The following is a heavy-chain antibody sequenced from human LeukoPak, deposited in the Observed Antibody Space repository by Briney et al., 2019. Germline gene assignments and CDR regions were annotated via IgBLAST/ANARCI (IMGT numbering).Heavy chain of an antibody. D-gene: IGHD3-9*01. CDR1: GFKFNNYA. Sequence: GGSLRLSCVASGFKFNNYAMHWVRQAPGKGLDWVAVISFDGSNRIFADSVKGRFTISRDNSKNTMYLEMDSLTSEDTAVYYCARGEVTDILTGYFDYWGQGTLVTVSS. CDR2: ISFDGSNR. V-gene: IGHV3-30*04. J-gene: IGHJ4*02. CDR3: ARGEVTDILTGYFDY.